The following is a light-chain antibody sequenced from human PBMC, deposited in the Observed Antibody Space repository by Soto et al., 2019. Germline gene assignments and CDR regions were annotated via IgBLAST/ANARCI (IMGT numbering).Light chain of an antibody. J-gene: IGKJ1*01. V-gene: IGKV3-15*01. CDR3: QQYDNWHPWT. CDR1: QSISIN. Sequence: EIVMTQSPATLSVSPGERATLSCRASQSISINFAWYQQRPGQAPRLLIYGASTRSTGVPARFSGSGSGTECTLTVSSLQSDDFAIYYCQQYDNWHPWTFGQGAKVEIK. CDR2: GAS.